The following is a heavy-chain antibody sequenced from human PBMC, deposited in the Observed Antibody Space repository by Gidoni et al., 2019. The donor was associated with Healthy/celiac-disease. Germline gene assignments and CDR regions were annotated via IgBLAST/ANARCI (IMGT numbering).Heavy chain of an antibody. D-gene: IGHD5-18*01. CDR1: GFTFSSYS. CDR2: ISSSSSYI. CDR3: ARDLVARYSYGYLGP. Sequence: EVQLVESGGGLVKPGGSLRLSCAASGFTFSSYSMNWVRQAPGKGLEWVSSISSSSSYIYYADSVKGRFTISRENAKNSLYLQMNSLRAEDTAVYYCARDLVARYSYGYLGPWGQGTLVTVSS. J-gene: IGHJ5*02. V-gene: IGHV3-21*01.